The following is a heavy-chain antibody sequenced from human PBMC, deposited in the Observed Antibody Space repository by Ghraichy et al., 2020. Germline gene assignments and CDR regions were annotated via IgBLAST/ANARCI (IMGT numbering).Heavy chain of an antibody. CDR3: AKDDLTVVVACTPYYFDF. Sequence: GGSLRLSCAASGFTFSSYAMSWVRQAPGKGLEWVSAISGSGGSTYYADSVKGRFTISRDNSKNTLYLQMNSLRAEDTAVYYCAKDDLTVVVACTPYYFDFWGQGTVVTVSS. V-gene: IGHV3-23*01. J-gene: IGHJ4*02. D-gene: IGHD2-15*01. CDR1: GFTFSSYA. CDR2: ISGSGGST.